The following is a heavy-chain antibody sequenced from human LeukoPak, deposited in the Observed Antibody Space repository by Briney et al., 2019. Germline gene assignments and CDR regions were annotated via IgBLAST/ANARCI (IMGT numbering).Heavy chain of an antibody. J-gene: IGHJ4*02. V-gene: IGHV3-23*01. CDR2: ISGSGGST. CDR3: ARGGIAAAGTGDY. Sequence: GGTLRLSCAASGFTFSSYDMSWVRQAPGKGLEWVSVISGSGGSTHYADSVKGRFTTSRDNAKNSLYLQMNSLRAEDTAVYYCARGGIAAAGTGDYWGQGTLVTVSS. D-gene: IGHD6-13*01. CDR1: GFTFSSYD.